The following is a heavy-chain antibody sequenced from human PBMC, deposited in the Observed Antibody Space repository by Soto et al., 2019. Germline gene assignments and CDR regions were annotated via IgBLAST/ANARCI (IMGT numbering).Heavy chain of an antibody. CDR2: IIPIFGTV. CDR1: GGTFSNYP. Sequence: QVQLVQSGAEVKKPGSSVKVSCKASGGTFSNYPISWVRQAPGQGLEWMGGIIPIFGTVNYAQKFQGRVTITADESTSTAYMELSSLRYEDTAVYYCAIGTHRWLQLWYFDLWGRGTLVTVSS. J-gene: IGHJ2*01. D-gene: IGHD5-12*01. V-gene: IGHV1-69*12. CDR3: AIGTHRWLQLWYFDL.